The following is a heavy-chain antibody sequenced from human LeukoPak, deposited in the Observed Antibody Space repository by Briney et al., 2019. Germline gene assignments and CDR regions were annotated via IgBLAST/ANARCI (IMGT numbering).Heavy chain of an antibody. V-gene: IGHV1-2*02. J-gene: IGHJ4*02. CDR3: ARGIVVVPAARDFDY. CDR2: INPNSGGT. Sequence: ASVKVSCKASGYTFTGYYMDWVRQAPGQGLEWMGWINPNSGGTNYAQKFQGRVTMTRDTSISTAYMELSRLRSDDTAVYYCARGIVVVPAARDFDYWGQGTLVTVSS. D-gene: IGHD2-2*01. CDR1: GYTFTGYY.